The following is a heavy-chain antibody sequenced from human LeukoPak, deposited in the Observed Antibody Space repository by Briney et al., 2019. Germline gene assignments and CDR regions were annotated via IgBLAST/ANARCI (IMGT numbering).Heavy chain of an antibody. J-gene: IGHJ5*02. CDR3: ARRLTQYDCFDP. V-gene: IGHV6-1*01. CDR2: TYYRSTWYN. CDR1: GDSVSSNSVT. D-gene: IGHD2-2*01. Sequence: SQTLTLTCAISGDSVSSNSVTWNWIRQPPSRGLEWLGRTYYRSTWYNDYAVSVRGRITVNPDTSKNQFSLHLNSVTPEDTAVYYCARRLTQYDCFDPWGQGILVTVSS.